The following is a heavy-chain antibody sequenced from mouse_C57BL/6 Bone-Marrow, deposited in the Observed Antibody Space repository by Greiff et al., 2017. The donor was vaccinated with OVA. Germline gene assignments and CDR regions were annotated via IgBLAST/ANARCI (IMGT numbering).Heavy chain of an antibody. V-gene: IGHV1-74*01. J-gene: IGHJ4*01. CDR1: GYTFTSYW. CDR2: IHPSDSDT. CDR3: AMGGYYDADYAMDY. Sequence: QVQLKESGAELVKPGASVKVSCKASGYTFTSYWMHWVKQRPGQGLEWIGRIHPSDSDTNYNQKFKGKATLTVDKSSSTAYMQLSSLTSEDSAVYYCAMGGYYDADYAMDYWGQGTSVTVSS. D-gene: IGHD1-1*01.